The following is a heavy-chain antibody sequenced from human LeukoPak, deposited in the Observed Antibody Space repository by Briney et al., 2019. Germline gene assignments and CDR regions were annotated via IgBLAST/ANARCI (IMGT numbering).Heavy chain of an antibody. CDR3: AKLSLSGRSQSADY. D-gene: IGHD3-10*01. CDR1: GLTFNSHS. J-gene: IGHJ4*02. V-gene: IGHV3-23*01. CDR2: VSTNGDVT. Sequence: GGSLRLSCVASGLTFNSHSMSWVRQAPGMGLEWVSVVSTNGDVTFYADSVKGRFTISRDNSKNTLFLQMNSLRAEDTAVYYCAKLSLSGRSQSADYWGQGTLVSVSS.